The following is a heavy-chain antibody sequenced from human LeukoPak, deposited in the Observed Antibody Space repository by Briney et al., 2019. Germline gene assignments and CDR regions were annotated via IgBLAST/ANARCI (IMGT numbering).Heavy chain of an antibody. CDR3: ARDDYDFWSGYYKNDAFDI. CDR1: GFTFSSYS. CDR2: ISSSSSYI. V-gene: IGHV3-21*01. Sequence: GGSLRLSCAASGFTFSSYSMNWVRQAPGKGLEWVSSISSSSSYIYYADSVKGRFTISRDNAKNSLYLRMNSLRAEDTAVYYCARDDYDFWSGYYKNDAFDIWGQGTMVTVSS. D-gene: IGHD3-3*01. J-gene: IGHJ3*02.